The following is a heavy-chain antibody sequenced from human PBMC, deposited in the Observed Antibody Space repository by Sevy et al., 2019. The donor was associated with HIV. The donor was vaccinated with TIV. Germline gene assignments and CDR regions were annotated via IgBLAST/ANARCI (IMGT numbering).Heavy chain of an antibody. CDR2: INESGIT. CDR3: ARSPPVVVVPGAPSWFDP. J-gene: IGHJ5*02. CDR1: YGAFSGYY. D-gene: IGHD2-2*01. Sequence: SETLSLTYAVHYGAFSGYYWNWIRQVPGKGLEWIGEINESGITDYKPSLKSRVTISVDTSKKQFSLKLNAVTAVDSAVYFCARSPPVVVVPGAPSWFDPWGQGTLVTVSS. V-gene: IGHV4-34*01.